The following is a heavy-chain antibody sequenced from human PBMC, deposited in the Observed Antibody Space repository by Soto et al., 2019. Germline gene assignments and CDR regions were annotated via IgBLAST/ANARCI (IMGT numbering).Heavy chain of an antibody. CDR2: IKSKTDGGTT. Sequence: EVQLVESGGGLVEPGGSLRLSCAASGFTFTNAWMNWVRQAPGKGLEWVGRIKSKTDGGTTDYAAPVKGRFTISRDDSKNTLYLQMTSLKADDTAVYYCTINGPSGSYYVYWGQGTLVIVSS. D-gene: IGHD1-26*01. V-gene: IGHV3-15*07. CDR3: TINGPSGSYYVY. J-gene: IGHJ4*02. CDR1: GFTFTNAW.